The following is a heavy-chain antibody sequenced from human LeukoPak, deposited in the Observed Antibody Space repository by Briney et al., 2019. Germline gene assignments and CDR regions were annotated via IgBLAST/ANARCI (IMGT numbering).Heavy chain of an antibody. D-gene: IGHD3-3*01. Sequence: ASVKVSCKASGYTFTGYYMHWVRQAPGQGLEWMGWINPNSGGTNYAQKFQGRVTMTRDTSISTAYMELSTLRSDDTAVYYCAREGFWRDLGDYWGQGTLVTVSS. CDR3: AREGFWRDLGDY. CDR1: GYTFTGYY. CDR2: INPNSGGT. J-gene: IGHJ4*02. V-gene: IGHV1-2*02.